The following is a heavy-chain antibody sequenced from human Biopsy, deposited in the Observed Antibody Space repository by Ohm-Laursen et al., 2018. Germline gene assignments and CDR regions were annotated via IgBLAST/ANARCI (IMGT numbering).Heavy chain of an antibody. Sequence: GSSVKVSCKVIGGNSSASGISWVRLAPGHGLEFVGGIIPIFQTTHYAQSFQGRVTIVTDKSTSTAYMELSSLRSDDTAIYYCATVRGLVWFRELIAWGQGTLVTVSS. CDR3: ATVRGLVWFRELIA. D-gene: IGHD3-10*01. CDR2: IIPIFQTT. CDR1: GGNSSASG. J-gene: IGHJ5*02. V-gene: IGHV1-69*05.